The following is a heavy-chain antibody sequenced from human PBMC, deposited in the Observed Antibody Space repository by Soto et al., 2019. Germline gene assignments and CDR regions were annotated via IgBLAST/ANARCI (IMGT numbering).Heavy chain of an antibody. J-gene: IGHJ4*02. D-gene: IGHD3-22*01. V-gene: IGHV1-58*01. CDR3: AAFLSPPHQYYYDSSGYYLRSYYFDY. CDR2: IVVGSGNT. Sequence: SVNVSCTASGFTFTSSAVQWVRQARGQRLEWIGWIVVGSGNTNYAQKFQERVTITRDMSTSTVYMELSSLRSEDTAVYYCAAFLSPPHQYYYDSSGYYLRSYYFDYWGQGTLVTVSS. CDR1: GFTFTSSA.